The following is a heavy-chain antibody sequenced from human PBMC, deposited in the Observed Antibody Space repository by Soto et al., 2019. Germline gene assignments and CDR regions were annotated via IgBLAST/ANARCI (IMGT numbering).Heavy chain of an antibody. CDR2: ISSGGDLT. D-gene: IGHD1-1*01. V-gene: IGHV3-23*01. CDR3: AKIGQIGNWFFDY. CDR1: GFMFSSHG. J-gene: IGHJ4*02. Sequence: EVQLLESGGDLVQPGGSLRVSCAASGFMFSSHGMSWVRQAPGKGLEWVSSISSGGDLTYYADSVMGGFSVSRDNLKNTLSLQMDSLRAEDTATYYCAKIGQIGNWFFDYCGQGTLVTVSS.